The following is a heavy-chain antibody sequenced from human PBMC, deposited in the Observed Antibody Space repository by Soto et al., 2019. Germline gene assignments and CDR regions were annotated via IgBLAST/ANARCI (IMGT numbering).Heavy chain of an antibody. V-gene: IGHV3-30*18. J-gene: IGHJ4*02. CDR3: AKDKGVFNWATSYFDY. CDR1: GFIFSSYA. CDR2: ISDGGSKE. Sequence: GSLRLSCEASGFIFSSYAMHWVRQAPGKGLEWVAVISDGGSKESYTDSVKGRFTISRDNSKNTLFLQMNSPRPEDTAVYYCAKDKGVFNWATSYFDYWGQGALVTVSS. D-gene: IGHD1-1*01.